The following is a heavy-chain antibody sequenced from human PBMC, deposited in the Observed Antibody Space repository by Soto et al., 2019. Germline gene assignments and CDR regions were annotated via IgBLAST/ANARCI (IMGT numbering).Heavy chain of an antibody. J-gene: IGHJ6*02. CDR1: GYSFTSYW. V-gene: IGHV5-10-1*01. CDR3: ARPLKRYCSGGSCYSSGGMDV. Sequence: PGESLKISCTGSGYSFTSYWISWVRQMPGKGLEWMGRIDPSDSYTNYSPSFQGHVTISADKSISTADLQWSSLKASDTAMYYCARPLKRYCSGGSCYSSGGMDVWGQGTTVTVSS. CDR2: IDPSDSYT. D-gene: IGHD2-15*01.